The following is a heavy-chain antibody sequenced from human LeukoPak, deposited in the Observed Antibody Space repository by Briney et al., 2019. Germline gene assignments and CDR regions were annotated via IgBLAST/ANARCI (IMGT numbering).Heavy chain of an antibody. Sequence: GGSLRLSCAASGFTFSIYAMSWVRQAPGKGLEWVSAISGSGGSTYYADSVKGRFTISRDNSKNTLYLQMNSLRAEDTAVYYCAKDQGGSSWYKGEYYFDYWGQGTLVTVSS. J-gene: IGHJ4*02. CDR2: ISGSGGST. D-gene: IGHD6-13*01. V-gene: IGHV3-23*01. CDR1: GFTFSIYA. CDR3: AKDQGGSSWYKGEYYFDY.